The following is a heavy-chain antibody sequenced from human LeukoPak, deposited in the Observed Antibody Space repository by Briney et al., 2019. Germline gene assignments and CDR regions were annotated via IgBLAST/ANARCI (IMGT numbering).Heavy chain of an antibody. CDR3: ASGSHLYYYDSSGLDY. D-gene: IGHD3-22*01. CDR1: GGXXXSYX. CDR2: IYTSGST. J-gene: IGHJ4*02. V-gene: IGHV4-4*07. Sequence: SGGXXXSYXWRWIRQPAGKGLEWIGRIYTSGSTNYNPSLKSRVTMSVDTSKNQFSLKLSSVTAADTAVYYCASGSHLYYYDSSGLDYWGQGTLVTVSS.